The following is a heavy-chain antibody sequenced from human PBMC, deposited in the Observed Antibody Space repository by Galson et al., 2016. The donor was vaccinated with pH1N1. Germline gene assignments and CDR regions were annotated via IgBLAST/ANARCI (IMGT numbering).Heavy chain of an antibody. V-gene: IGHV3-20*04. D-gene: IGHD3-10*01. CDR1: GFTFDDYG. CDR2: INWNGGNT. Sequence: SLRLSCAASGFTFDDYGMIWVRQRPGKGLEWVSAINWNGGNTGYADSVKGRFTISRDDAKNSLFLQMNSLRAEDTALYYCARNYYGSGIYYKPVGFYYMDVWGKGTTVTVSS. J-gene: IGHJ6*03. CDR3: ARNYYGSGIYYKPVGFYYMDV.